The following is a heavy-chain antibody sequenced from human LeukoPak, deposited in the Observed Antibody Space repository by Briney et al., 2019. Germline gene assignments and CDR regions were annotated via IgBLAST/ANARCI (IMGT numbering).Heavy chain of an antibody. Sequence: SETLSLTCAVYGGSFSGYYWSWIRQPPGKGLEWIGEINHSGSTNYNPSLKSRVTMSVDTAKNQLSLKLRSVTAADTAVYYCARTRRSYYDSSGYYQRPYNYFDYWGQGTLVTVSS. J-gene: IGHJ4*02. D-gene: IGHD3-22*01. V-gene: IGHV4-34*01. CDR1: GGSFSGYY. CDR2: INHSGST. CDR3: ARTRRSYYDSSGYYQRPYNYFDY.